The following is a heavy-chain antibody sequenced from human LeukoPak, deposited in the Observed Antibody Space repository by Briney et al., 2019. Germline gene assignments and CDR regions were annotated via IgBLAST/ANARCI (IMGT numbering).Heavy chain of an antibody. CDR1: GFTFSSYG. CDR2: IRYDGSKK. Sequence: GGSLRLSCAASGFTFSSYGRHWVGQAPGKGVEGVAFIRYDGSKKYYADSVKGRFPISRDNSKTTLYLQMNSLRAQDTAVYYCAKDLGEYFDWLLPDYWGQGTLVTVSS. D-gene: IGHD3-9*01. CDR3: AKDLGEYFDWLLPDY. V-gene: IGHV3-30*02. J-gene: IGHJ4*02.